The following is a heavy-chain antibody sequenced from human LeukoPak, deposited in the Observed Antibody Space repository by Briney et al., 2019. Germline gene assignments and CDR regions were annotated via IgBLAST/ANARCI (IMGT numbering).Heavy chain of an antibody. CDR2: IYYSGST. Sequence: SQTLSLTCTVSGGSISSGSYYWSWIRQPAGKGLEWIGYIYYSGSTNYNPSLKSRVTISVDTSKNQFSLKLSSVTAADTAVYYCARVGTYSSGWEIDYWGQGTLVTVSS. D-gene: IGHD6-19*01. CDR1: GGSISSGSYY. CDR3: ARVGTYSSGWEIDY. V-gene: IGHV4-61*10. J-gene: IGHJ4*02.